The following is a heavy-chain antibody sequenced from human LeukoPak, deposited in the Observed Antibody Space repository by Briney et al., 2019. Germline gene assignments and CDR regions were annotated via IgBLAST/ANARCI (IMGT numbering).Heavy chain of an antibody. CDR1: GYSFTSYY. CDR3: ARSSAYYNEADI. Sequence: ASVKVSCKTSGYSFTSYYIHWVRQAPGQGLHWMGIINPSGGSTTYAQKFQGRLTMASDTSTSTVYMELSSLRSEDTAMYYCARSSAYYNEADIWGQGTMVTVSS. V-gene: IGHV1-46*01. D-gene: IGHD1-26*01. J-gene: IGHJ3*02. CDR2: INPSGGST.